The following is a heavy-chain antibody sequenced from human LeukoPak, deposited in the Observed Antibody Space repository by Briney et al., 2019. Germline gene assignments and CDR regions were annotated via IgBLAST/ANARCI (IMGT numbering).Heavy chain of an antibody. J-gene: IGHJ5*02. CDR2: IYYSGST. V-gene: IGHV4-59*01. CDR3: ARALYGSGSSWFDP. Sequence: SETLSLTCTVSGGSISSYYWSWNRQPPGRGLEWIGYIYYSGSTNYNPSLKSRVTISVDTSKNQFSLKLSSVTAADTAVYYCARALYGSGSSWFDPWGQGTLFTVSS. CDR1: GGSISSYY. D-gene: IGHD3-10*01.